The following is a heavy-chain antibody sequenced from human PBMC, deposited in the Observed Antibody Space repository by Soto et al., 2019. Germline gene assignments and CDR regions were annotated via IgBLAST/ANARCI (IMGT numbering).Heavy chain of an antibody. CDR2: IYYSGST. Sequence: PSETLSLPCTVSGGSISSGGYYWSWIRQHTGKGLEWIGYIYYSGSTYYNPSLKSRVTISVDTSKIQFSLKLSSVTAADTAVYYCARISRQGTHLDYWGQGTLVTVAS. CDR3: ARISRQGTHLDY. V-gene: IGHV4-31*03. CDR1: GGSISSGGYY. D-gene: IGHD1-1*01. J-gene: IGHJ4*02.